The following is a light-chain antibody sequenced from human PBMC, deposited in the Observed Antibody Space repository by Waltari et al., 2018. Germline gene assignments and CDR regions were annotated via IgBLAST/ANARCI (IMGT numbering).Light chain of an antibody. J-gene: IGLJ3*02. CDR3: AAWDDSLIGPV. V-gene: IGLV1-44*01. CDR1: SSNIGSNT. CDR2: GNN. Sequence: QSVLTQSPSTSGTPGQKVTISCSGSSSNIGSNTVNWYQQLPGTAPKLLIYGNNPRPSGVPDRFSGSKSGTSAFLAISGLQSEDEADYYCAAWDDSLIGPVFGGGTKLTVL.